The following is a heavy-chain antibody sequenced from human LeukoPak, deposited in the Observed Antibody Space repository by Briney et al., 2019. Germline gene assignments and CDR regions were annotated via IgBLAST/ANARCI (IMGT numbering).Heavy chain of an antibody. CDR1: GFTVSSNY. J-gene: IGHJ4*02. D-gene: IGHD3-22*01. CDR3: AREGYYYDSSGYFAY. V-gene: IGHV3-53*01. Sequence: GGSLRLSCAASGFTVSSNYMSWVRQAPGKGLEWVSVIYSGGRTYYADSVKGRFTISRDNSKNTLYLQMNSLRAEDTAVYYCAREGYYYDSSGYFAYWGQGTLVTVSS. CDR2: IYSGGRT.